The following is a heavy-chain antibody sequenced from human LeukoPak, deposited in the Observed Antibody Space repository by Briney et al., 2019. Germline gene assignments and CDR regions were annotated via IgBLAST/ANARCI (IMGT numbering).Heavy chain of an antibody. D-gene: IGHD1-26*01. J-gene: IGHJ4*02. Sequence: GGSLRLSCSASGFTFSDYWMMWVRQAPGKGLEWVGNIKRDGSEKYYVDSVKGRFTISRDNAKNSLYLQMSSLRVEDTAVYYCVRDDGATKPCWGQGTLVTVSS. CDR3: VRDDGATKPC. V-gene: IGHV3-7*01. CDR2: IKRDGSEK. CDR1: GFTFSDYW.